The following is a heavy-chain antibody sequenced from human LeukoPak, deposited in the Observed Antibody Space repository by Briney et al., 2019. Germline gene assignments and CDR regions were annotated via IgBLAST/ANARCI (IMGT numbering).Heavy chain of an antibody. CDR2: IYYSGST. J-gene: IGHJ3*02. V-gene: IGHV4-59*01. D-gene: IGHD1-14*01. Sequence: TLSLTCTVSGGSIRSYYWSWIRQPPGRGLGWIGYIYYSGSTSYNPSLKGRVTISVDTSKNQFSLKLSSVTAADTAVYYCARGRRTSDIWGQGTMVTVSS. CDR1: GGSIRSYY. CDR3: ARGRRTSDI.